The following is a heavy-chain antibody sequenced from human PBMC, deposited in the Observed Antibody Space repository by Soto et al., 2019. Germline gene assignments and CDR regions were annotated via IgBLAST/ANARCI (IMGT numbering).Heavy chain of an antibody. J-gene: IGHJ4*02. CDR2: IGTAGDT. CDR1: GFTFSSYD. V-gene: IGHV3-13*01. D-gene: IGHD4-17*01. Sequence: EVQLVESGGGLVQPGGSLRLSCAASGFTFSSYDMHRVRQATGKGLEWVSAIGTAGDTYYPGSVKGRFTISRENAKNSLYLQMNSLRAGDTAVYYCAANGDYGGLDYWGQGTLVTVSS. CDR3: AANGDYGGLDY.